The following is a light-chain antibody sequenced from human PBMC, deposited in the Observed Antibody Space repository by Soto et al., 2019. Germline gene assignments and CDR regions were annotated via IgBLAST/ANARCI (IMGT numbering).Light chain of an antibody. V-gene: IGKV1-39*01. J-gene: IGKJ5*01. Sequence: IQITQSPSFLSASVGDRATLTCRASQSISSYLNWYQQKPGKAPKLLIYAASSLQSGVPSRFSGSGSGTDLTRTIRSRQPYDFGSYYRQLIYRTPTNPSGQRT. CDR3: QLIYRTPTNP. CDR2: AAS. CDR1: QSISSY.